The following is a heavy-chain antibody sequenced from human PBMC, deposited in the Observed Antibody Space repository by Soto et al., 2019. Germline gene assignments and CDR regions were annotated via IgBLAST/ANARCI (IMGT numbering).Heavy chain of an antibody. D-gene: IGHD1-1*01. Sequence: GESLKISCKGSGYSFTSYWIGWVRQMPGKGMEWMGIIYPGDSDTRYSPYFQGQVTISADKSISTAYLQWSSLKASDTARYYCARRRAWNDVFDFWGQGTLVTVSS. V-gene: IGHV5-51*01. J-gene: IGHJ4*02. CDR3: ARRRAWNDVFDF. CDR1: GYSFTSYW. CDR2: IYPGDSDT.